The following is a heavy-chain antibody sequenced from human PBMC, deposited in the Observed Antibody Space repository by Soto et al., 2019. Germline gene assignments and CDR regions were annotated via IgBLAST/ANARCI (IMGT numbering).Heavy chain of an antibody. Sequence: SETLSLTCTVSGGSISSGGYYWSWIRQHPGKGLEWIGYIYYSGSTYYNPSLKSRVTISVDTSKNQFSLKLSSVTAADTAVYYCASRYYDSYLFDYWGQGTLVTVSS. J-gene: IGHJ4*02. D-gene: IGHD3-22*01. CDR1: GGSISSGGYY. CDR3: ASRYYDSYLFDY. V-gene: IGHV4-31*03. CDR2: IYYSGST.